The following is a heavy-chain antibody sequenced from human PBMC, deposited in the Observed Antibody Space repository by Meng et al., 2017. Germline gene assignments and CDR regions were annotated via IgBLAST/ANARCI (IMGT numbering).Heavy chain of an antibody. CDR3: HSGWYQAGDDY. CDR2: IIPIFGTT. D-gene: IGHD6-19*01. CDR1: GGTCSCHV. J-gene: IGHJ4*02. V-gene: IGHV1-69*06. Sequence: HARLVQAGVEGDKCSVTLKVAFQTSGGTCSCHVIQWVQKAPELGRDWMGGIIPIFGTTNYTQKLQGRVTITADKSTSTAYMELSSLRSEDTAVYYCHSGWYQAGDDYWGQGTLVTVSS.